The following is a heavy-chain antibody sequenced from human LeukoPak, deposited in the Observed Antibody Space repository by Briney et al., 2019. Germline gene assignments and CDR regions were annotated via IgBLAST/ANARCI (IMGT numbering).Heavy chain of an antibody. CDR1: GFTFRRSA. CDR3: ARDGGYWNDFDY. J-gene: IGHJ4*01. D-gene: IGHD1-1*01. CDR2: INTDGTKK. Sequence: GTSLRLSCAASGFTFRRSAIHWVRQAPGKGLEWVAVINTDGTKKYYADSVKGRFTVSRDNSKNTVALEMTSLRPEDAGVYYCARDGGYWNDFDYWGHGTLVTVSS. V-gene: IGHV3-30*04.